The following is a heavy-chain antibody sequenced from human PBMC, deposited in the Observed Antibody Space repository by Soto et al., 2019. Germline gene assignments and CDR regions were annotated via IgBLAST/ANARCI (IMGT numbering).Heavy chain of an antibody. V-gene: IGHV4-31*03. Sequence: QVQLQESGPGLVKPSPTLSLTCTVSGGAISSGGYYWSWLRQHPGKGLEWIGYIYYSGSTYYNPALKSRVTISVGTSKNQCSLKLSSVTAAYPAVYYCASYSSGWYSTLNWGQGTLVTVAS. J-gene: IGHJ4*02. D-gene: IGHD6-19*01. CDR3: ASYSSGWYSTLN. CDR1: GGAISSGGYY. CDR2: IYYSGST.